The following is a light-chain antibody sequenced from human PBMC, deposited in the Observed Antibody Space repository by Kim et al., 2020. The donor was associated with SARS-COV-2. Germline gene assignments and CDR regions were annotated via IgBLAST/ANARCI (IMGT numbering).Light chain of an antibody. V-gene: IGKV1-17*01. J-gene: IGKJ5*01. CDR3: LQHNTYSIT. CDR1: QDIRND. Sequence: ASVGDRVTIACRASQDIRNDLGWYQQNPGRAPKRLIYGASSLQSGVPSRFSGSGFGTEFTLTISSLQPEDFATYFCLQHNTYSITFGQGTRLEIK. CDR2: GAS.